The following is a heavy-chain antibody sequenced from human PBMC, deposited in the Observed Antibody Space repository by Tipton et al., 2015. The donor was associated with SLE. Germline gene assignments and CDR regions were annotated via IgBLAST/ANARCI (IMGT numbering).Heavy chain of an antibody. Sequence: TLSLTCTVSGVSISSGEHYCSWLRQLPGKGLEWIGYLYYSGRTEYNPSLKSRVTISIDSSKSQLSLNLRSVTAADTAVYYCARDPGMSRYFNGRYFDYWGRGTQVTVSS. CDR3: ARDPGMSRYFNGRYFDY. CDR1: GVSISSGEHY. V-gene: IGHV4-31*03. CDR2: LYYSGRT. D-gene: IGHD3-9*01. J-gene: IGHJ4*02.